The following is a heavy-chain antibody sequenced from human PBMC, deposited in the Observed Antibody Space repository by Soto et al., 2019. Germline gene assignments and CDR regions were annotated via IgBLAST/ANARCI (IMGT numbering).Heavy chain of an antibody. J-gene: IGHJ4*02. Sequence: SVKVSCKASGYTFTGYYMHWVRQAPGQGLEWMGGIIPIFGTANYAQKFQGRVTITADESTSTAYMELSSLRSEDTAVYYCARDEPPEDYWGQGTLVTVSS. CDR2: IIPIFGTA. V-gene: IGHV1-69*13. CDR3: ARDEPPEDY. CDR1: GYTFTGYY.